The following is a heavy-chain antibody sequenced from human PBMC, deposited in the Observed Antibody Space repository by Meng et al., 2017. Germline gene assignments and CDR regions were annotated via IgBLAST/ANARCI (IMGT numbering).Heavy chain of an antibody. CDR3: ATIYSYGHLYYYYDSGMDV. D-gene: IGHD5-18*01. Sequence: ASVKVSCKASGYTFTGYYMHWVRQAPGQGLEWMGRINPNSGGTNYAQQFQGRVTMTRDTSISTAYMELSRLRSDYTDVYYCATIYSYGHLYYYYDSGMDVWGQGTTVTVSS. CDR2: INPNSGGT. J-gene: IGHJ6*02. CDR1: GYTFTGYY. V-gene: IGHV1-2*05.